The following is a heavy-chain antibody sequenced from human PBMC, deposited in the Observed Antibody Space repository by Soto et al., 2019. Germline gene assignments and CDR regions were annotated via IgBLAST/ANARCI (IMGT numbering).Heavy chain of an antibody. V-gene: IGHV3-30*03. CDR3: ARDRQWLAYFDY. CDR2: ISYDGSSK. D-gene: IGHD6-19*01. CDR1: GFTFSSYG. Sequence: QVQLVESGGGVVQPGRSLRLSCAASGFTFSSYGMHWVRQAPGKGLEWVTVISYDGSSKYYTDSVEGRFTVSRDNSKNTLYLQMNNLGAEDTAVYYCARDRQWLAYFDYWGQGTLVTVSS. J-gene: IGHJ4*02.